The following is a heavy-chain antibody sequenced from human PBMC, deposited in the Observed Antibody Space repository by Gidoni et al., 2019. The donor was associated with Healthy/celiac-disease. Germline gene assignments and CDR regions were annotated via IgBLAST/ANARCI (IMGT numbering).Heavy chain of an antibody. Sequence: QVQLVQSGDEVKKPGSSVKVSCKASGGTLSSYAISWVLQAPGQGLEWMGGIIPIFGTANYAQKFQGRVTITAYESTSTAYMELSSLRSEDTAVYYCARDAPSGPYGSYSQRWFDPWGQGTLVTVSS. CDR2: IIPIFGTA. V-gene: IGHV1-69*01. CDR3: ARDAPSGPYGSYSQRWFDP. CDR1: GGTLSSYA. J-gene: IGHJ5*02. D-gene: IGHD1-26*01.